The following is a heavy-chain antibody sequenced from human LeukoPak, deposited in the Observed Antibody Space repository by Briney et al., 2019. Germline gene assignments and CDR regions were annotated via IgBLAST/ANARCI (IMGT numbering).Heavy chain of an antibody. Sequence: PGRSLRLSCAASGFTFSSYGMHWVRQAPGKGLEWVAVIWYDGSNKYYADSVKGRFTISRDNSKNTLYLQMNSLRAEDTAVYYCAREDSSGYYYDWGQGTLVTVSS. CDR3: AREDSSGYYYD. V-gene: IGHV3-33*01. J-gene: IGHJ4*02. CDR2: IWYDGSNK. D-gene: IGHD3-22*01. CDR1: GFTFSSYG.